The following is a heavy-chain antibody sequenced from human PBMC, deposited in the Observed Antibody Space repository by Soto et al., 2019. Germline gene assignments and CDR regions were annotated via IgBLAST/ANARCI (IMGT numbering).Heavy chain of an antibody. CDR2: INYSGNT. CDR1: GGSLSGYY. J-gene: IGHJ4*02. V-gene: IGHV4-34*01. D-gene: IGHD1-26*01. CDR3: ARHHVRGRTIAGAAEF. Sequence: SETLSLTCAVFGGSLSGYYWSWIRQPPGKALEWIGEINYSGNTNYNPSLKSRVTISVDTSKNQLFLNLTSVTAADTAMYYCARHHVRGRTIAGAAEFWGQGTLVTVSS.